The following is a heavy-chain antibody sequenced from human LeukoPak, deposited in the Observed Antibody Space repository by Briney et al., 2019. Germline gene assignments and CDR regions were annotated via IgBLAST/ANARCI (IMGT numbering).Heavy chain of an antibody. CDR1: GGSFSGYY. V-gene: IGHV4-34*01. J-gene: IGHJ3*02. CDR3: ARVLAAAIPAFDAFDI. Sequence: ETLSLTCAVYGGSFSGYYWSWIRQPPGKGLEWIGEINHSGSTNYNPSLKSRVTISVDTSKNQFSLKLSSVTAADTAVYYCARVLAAAIPAFDAFDIWGQGTMVTVSS. CDR2: INHSGST. D-gene: IGHD2-2*01.